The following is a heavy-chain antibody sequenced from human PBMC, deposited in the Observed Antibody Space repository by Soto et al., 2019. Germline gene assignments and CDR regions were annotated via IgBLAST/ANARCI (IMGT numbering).Heavy chain of an antibody. V-gene: IGHV3-30*18. CDR1: GFTFSSYG. CDR2: ISYDGSNK. Sequence: GGSLRLSCAASGFTFSSYGMHWVRQAPGKGLEWVAVISYDGSNKYYADSVKGRFTISRDNSKNTLYLQMNSLRAEDTAVYYCAKDGVVVAATLFNNYYGMDVWGQGTTVTVSS. D-gene: IGHD2-15*01. CDR3: AKDGVVVAATLFNNYYGMDV. J-gene: IGHJ6*02.